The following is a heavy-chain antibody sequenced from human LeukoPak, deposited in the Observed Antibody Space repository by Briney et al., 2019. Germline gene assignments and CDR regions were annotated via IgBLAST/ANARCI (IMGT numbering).Heavy chain of an antibody. J-gene: IGHJ5*01. V-gene: IGHV3-53*01. D-gene: IGHD2-15*01. CDR1: GFSVDSSY. Sequence: GGSLRLSCSVSGFSVDSSYMSWVRQTPGKGLEWVSVIYTNGKDYYAESAKGRITISRDISKNSLDLQMNRLRVDDTAVYYCARENPTSGIDSRRQGSLVIVSS. CDR2: IYTNGKD. CDR3: ARENPTSGIDS.